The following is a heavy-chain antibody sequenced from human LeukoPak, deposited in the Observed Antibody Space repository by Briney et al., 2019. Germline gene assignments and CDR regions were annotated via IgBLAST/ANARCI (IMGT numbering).Heavy chain of an antibody. Sequence: PGGSLRLSCAASGFTFSSYGMHWVRQAPGKGLEWVANIKQDGSEKYYVDSVKGRFTISRDNAENSLSLQMNSLRVEDTAVYYCNAEGDWFDPWGQGTLVIVSS. J-gene: IGHJ5*02. CDR1: GFTFSSYG. CDR2: IKQDGSEK. CDR3: NAEGDWFDP. V-gene: IGHV3-7*01. D-gene: IGHD3-16*01.